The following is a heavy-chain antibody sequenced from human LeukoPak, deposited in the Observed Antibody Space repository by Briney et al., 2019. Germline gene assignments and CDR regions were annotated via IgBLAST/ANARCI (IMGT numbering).Heavy chain of an antibody. V-gene: IGHV3-23*01. D-gene: IGHD3-22*01. CDR2: TSSSDAGK. J-gene: IGHJ4*02. CDR3: AKDSTHYRVWDDYDTAGLTY. CDR1: GFSLSSYA. Sequence: GGSLRLSCTVSGFSLSSYALSWVRRAPGKGLEWVSATSSSDAGKYYADSVKGRVTISRDNSKNTLYLQMDSLRAEDTAVYYCAKDSTHYRVWDDYDTAGLTYWGQGTLVTVSS.